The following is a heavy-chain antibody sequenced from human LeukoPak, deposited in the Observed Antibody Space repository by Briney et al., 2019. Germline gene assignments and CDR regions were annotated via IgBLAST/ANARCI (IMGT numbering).Heavy chain of an antibody. V-gene: IGHV3-15*01. CDR3: TTDRTLRFLEWLPMLI. CDR2: IKSKTDGGTT. D-gene: IGHD3-3*01. CDR1: GFTFSNAW. Sequence: GGSLRLSCAASGFTFSNAWMSWVRQAPGKGREWVGRIKSKTDGGTTDYAAPVKGRFTISRDDSKNTLYLQMNSLKTEDTAVYYCTTDRTLRFLEWLPMLIWGQGTMVTVSS. J-gene: IGHJ3*02.